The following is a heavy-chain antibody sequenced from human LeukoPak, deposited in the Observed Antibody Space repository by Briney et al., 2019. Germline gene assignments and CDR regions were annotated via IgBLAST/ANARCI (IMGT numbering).Heavy chain of an antibody. D-gene: IGHD4-23*01. Sequence: PSETLSLTCTVSGDSISSYSWSWIRQPPGKGLEWIGYVYYSGSTNYNPSLKSRVTISADTSKNQFSLKLSSVTAADTAVYYCARLFDYGGNSGFDYWGQGTLVTVSS. V-gene: IGHV4-59*08. CDR1: GDSISSYS. CDR2: VYYSGST. CDR3: ARLFDYGGNSGFDY. J-gene: IGHJ4*02.